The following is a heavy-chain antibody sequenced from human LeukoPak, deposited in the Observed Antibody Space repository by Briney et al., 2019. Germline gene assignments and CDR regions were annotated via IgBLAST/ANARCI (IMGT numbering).Heavy chain of an antibody. Sequence: GGSLRLSCVASGFSFSDHWMNWVRQAPGKGLEWVSSISSSSSYIYYADSVKGRFTISRDNAKNSLYLQMNSLRAEDTAVYYCARDRLDYYYGMDVWGQGTTVTVSS. CDR3: ARDRLDYYYGMDV. CDR1: GFSFSDHW. CDR2: ISSSSSYI. V-gene: IGHV3-21*01. J-gene: IGHJ6*02.